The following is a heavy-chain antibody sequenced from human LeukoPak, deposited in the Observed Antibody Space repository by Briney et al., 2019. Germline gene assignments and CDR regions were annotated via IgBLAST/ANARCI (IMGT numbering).Heavy chain of an antibody. CDR3: ARDLHYYVAMDV. D-gene: IGHD3-16*01. V-gene: IGHV3-23*01. Sequence: GGSLSLSCEASGFTFSAYAMTWARHAPGPGLEWVSSIGSDNKSHYSEPLKRRFAISRDNSKSIVFRQVNSLRPEDTALYYCARDLHYYVAMDVCGQGTTV. CDR1: GFTFSAYA. J-gene: IGHJ6*01. CDR2: IGSDNKS.